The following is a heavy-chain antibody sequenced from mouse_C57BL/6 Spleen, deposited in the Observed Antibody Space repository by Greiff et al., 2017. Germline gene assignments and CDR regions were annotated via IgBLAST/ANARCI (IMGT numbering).Heavy chain of an antibody. CDR1: GFTFSDYG. V-gene: IGHV5-17*01. CDR3: ARGGTVVAYPNFDD. D-gene: IGHD1-1*01. Sequence: EVMLVESGGGLVKPGGSLKLSCAASGFTFSDYGMHWVRQAPEKGLVWVAYISSGSSTIYYADTVKGRFTISRDNAKNTLFLQMTSLRSEDTAMYYCARGGTVVAYPNFDDWGQGTTLTVSS. CDR2: ISSGSSTI. J-gene: IGHJ2*01.